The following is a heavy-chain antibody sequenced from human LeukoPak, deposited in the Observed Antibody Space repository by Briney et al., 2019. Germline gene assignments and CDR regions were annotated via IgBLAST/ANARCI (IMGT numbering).Heavy chain of an antibody. CDR1: GITFSSYT. D-gene: IGHD3-10*01. CDR2: ISSTSSYI. J-gene: IGHJ4*02. V-gene: IGHV3-21*01. CDR3: ARVHRGAADY. Sequence: GGSLRLSCAASGITFSSYTMNWVRQAPGKGLEWVSSISSTSSYICYADSVKGRFTISRDNAKNSLYLQMNSLRAEDTAVYYCARVHRGAADYWGQGTLVTVSS.